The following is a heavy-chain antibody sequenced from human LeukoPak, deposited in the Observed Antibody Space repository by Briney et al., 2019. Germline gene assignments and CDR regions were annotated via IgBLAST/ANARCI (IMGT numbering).Heavy chain of an antibody. Sequence: ASVKVSCKASGGTFSSYAISWVRQAPGQGLEWMGIINPSGGSTSYAQKFQGRVTMTRDMSTSTVYMELSSLRSEDTAVYYCARDVAGTGWFDPWGQGTLVTVSS. D-gene: IGHD6-19*01. CDR2: INPSGGST. CDR1: GGTFSSYA. CDR3: ARDVAGTGWFDP. J-gene: IGHJ5*02. V-gene: IGHV1-46*01.